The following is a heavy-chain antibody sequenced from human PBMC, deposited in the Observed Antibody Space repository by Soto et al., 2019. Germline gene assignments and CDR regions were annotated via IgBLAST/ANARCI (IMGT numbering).Heavy chain of an antibody. CDR2: ISSSSSYI. J-gene: IGHJ4*02. V-gene: IGHV3-21*01. D-gene: IGHD6-19*01. CDR1: GFTFSSYS. CDR3: ARDGQWLVKTLDY. Sequence: GGSLRLSCAASGFTFSSYSMNWVRQAPGKGLEWVSSISSSSSYIYYADSVKGRFTISRDNAKNSLYLQMNSLRAEDTAVYYCARDGQWLVKTLDYWGQGTLVTVSS.